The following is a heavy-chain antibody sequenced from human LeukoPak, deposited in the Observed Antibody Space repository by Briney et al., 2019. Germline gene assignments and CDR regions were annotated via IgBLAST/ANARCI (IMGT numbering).Heavy chain of an antibody. V-gene: IGHV3-7*03. CDR2: IKEDGTEK. CDR1: GFTFSSNW. CDR3: ASAQD. Sequence: GGSLRLSCAASGFTFSSNWMSWVRQAPGKGLEWVANIKEDGTEKYYVDSVKGRFTISRDNAKNSPSLQMNSLRAEDTAVYYCASAQDWGQGTLVTVSS. J-gene: IGHJ4*02.